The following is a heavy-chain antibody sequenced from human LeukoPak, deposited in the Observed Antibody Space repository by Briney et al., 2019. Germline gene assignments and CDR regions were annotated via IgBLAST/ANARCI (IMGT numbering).Heavy chain of an antibody. V-gene: IGHV4-59*01. J-gene: IGHJ4*02. CDR3: ARESIFGVVMRSYYFDY. Sequence: SETLSLTSTVSGGAISSYYWSWSPQPPGQGLEWIGYIYYSGSTNYNPSLKSPVTISVDTSTNQFSLKLSSVTAADTAVYYCARESIFGVVMRSYYFDYWGQGTLVTVSS. D-gene: IGHD3-3*01. CDR1: GGAISSYY. CDR2: IYYSGST.